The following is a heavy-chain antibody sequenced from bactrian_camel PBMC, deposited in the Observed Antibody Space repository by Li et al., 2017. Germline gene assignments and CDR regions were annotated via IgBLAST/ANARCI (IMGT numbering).Heavy chain of an antibody. CDR3: AARGVLCDFPQLDPGFYHV. V-gene: IGHV3S53*01. D-gene: IGHD4*01. CDR2: VVADGTR. J-gene: IGHJ4*01. CDR1: GYTYETMC. Sequence: HVQLVESGGGSVKTGGSLNISCVGSGYTYETMCLGWFRQVPGKQREGVASVVADGTRKYADSVTGRFIISADNAKNISYLQMNSLKPEDTATYFCAARGVLCDFPQLDPGFYHVWGQGTQVTVS.